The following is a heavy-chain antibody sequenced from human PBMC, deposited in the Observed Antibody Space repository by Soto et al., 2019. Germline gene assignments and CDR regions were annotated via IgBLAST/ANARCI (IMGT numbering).Heavy chain of an antibody. V-gene: IGHV3-30*17. CDR3: ARDPTGGYFHYDY. CDR2: LSGDGSEK. CDR1: GFSLRDYG. J-gene: IGHJ4*02. D-gene: IGHD1-26*01. Sequence: LRLSCAASGFSLRDYGMHWVRQAPGKGLEYVAALSGDGSEKYYADSVKGRFTISRDNSKNTVYLQLDSLTTGDTAVYYCARDPTGGYFHYDYWGQGALVTVSS.